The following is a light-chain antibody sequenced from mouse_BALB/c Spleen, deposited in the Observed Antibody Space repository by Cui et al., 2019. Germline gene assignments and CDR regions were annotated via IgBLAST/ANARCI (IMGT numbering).Light chain of an antibody. CDR3: HQWSSYPWT. V-gene: IGKV4-80*01. Sequence: QIVLTQSPAIMSASLGDEITLTCSASSSVSYMHWYQQKSGTSPKLLIYGTSNLAFGVPSRFSGSGSGTFYSLTISSVEAEDAADYYCHQWSSYPWTFGGGTKLEIK. J-gene: IGKJ1*01. CDR1: SSVSY. CDR2: GTS.